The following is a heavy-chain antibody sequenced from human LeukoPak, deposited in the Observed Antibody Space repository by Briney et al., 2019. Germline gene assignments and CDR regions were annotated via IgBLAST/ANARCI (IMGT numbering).Heavy chain of an antibody. CDR1: GFTFSSYS. V-gene: IGHV3-48*04. CDR3: ASRDGYNADY. CDR2: ISSSSSTI. D-gene: IGHD5-24*01. Sequence: GGSLRLSCAASGFTFSSYSMNWVRQAPGKGLEWVSYISSSSSTIYYADSVKGRFTISRDNAKNSLCLQMNSLRAEDTAVYYCASRDGYNADYWGQGTLVTVSP. J-gene: IGHJ4*02.